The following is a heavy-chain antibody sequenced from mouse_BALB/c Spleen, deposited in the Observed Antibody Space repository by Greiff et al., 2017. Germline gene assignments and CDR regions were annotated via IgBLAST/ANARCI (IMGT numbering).Heavy chain of an antibody. D-gene: IGHD2-14*01. V-gene: IGHV1-67*01. CDR1: GYTFTDYA. Sequence: QVQLQQSGPELVRPGVSVKISCKGSGYTFTDYAMHWVKQSHAKSLEWIGVISTYYGNTNYNQKFKGKATMTVDKSSSTAYMGLARLTSEDSAIYYCARAYYRCEGYFDVWGEGTTVTVSS. CDR3: ARAYYRCEGYFDV. CDR2: ISTYYGNT. J-gene: IGHJ1*01.